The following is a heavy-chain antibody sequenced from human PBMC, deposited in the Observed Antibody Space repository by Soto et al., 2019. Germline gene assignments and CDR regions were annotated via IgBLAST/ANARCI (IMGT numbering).Heavy chain of an antibody. J-gene: IGHJ5*02. D-gene: IGHD3-3*01. CDR1: GDTFTSYG. V-gene: IGHV1-18*01. CDR3: ARDRGPYDFWSGHNWFDP. CDR2: ISAYNGNT. Sequence: GASVKVSCKASGDTFTSYGISWVRQAPGQGLEWMGWISAYNGNTNYAQKLQGRVTMTTDTSTSTAYMELRSLRSDDTAVYYCARDRGPYDFWSGHNWFDPWGQGTLVTVSS.